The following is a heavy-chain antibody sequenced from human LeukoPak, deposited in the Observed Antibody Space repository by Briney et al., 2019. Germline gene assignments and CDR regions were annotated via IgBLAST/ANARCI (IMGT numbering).Heavy chain of an antibody. CDR3: TRKESGTYYYDN. Sequence: PGGSLRLSCAASGFTFSNYAMSWVRQAPGKGLEWVSRIGGSGGSTYYADAVKGRFTISRDNSQNTLDLQIHSLRAEDTAVYYCTRKESGTYYYDNWGQGTLVTVSS. V-gene: IGHV3-23*01. CDR2: IGGSGGST. J-gene: IGHJ4*02. D-gene: IGHD1-26*01. CDR1: GFTFSNYA.